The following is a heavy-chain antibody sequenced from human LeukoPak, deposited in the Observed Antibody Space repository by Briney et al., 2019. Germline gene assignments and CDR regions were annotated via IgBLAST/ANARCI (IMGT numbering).Heavy chain of an antibody. CDR1: GYTFTSYD. CDR3: ARAFSGHTQLGSYYYYMDV. D-gene: IGHD2-15*01. V-gene: IGHV1-8*01. CDR2: MNPNSGNT. J-gene: IGHJ6*03. Sequence: ASVKVSCKASGYTFTSYDINWVRQATGQGLEWMGWMNPNSGNTGYAQNFQGRVTMSRNISISTAYMELSSLRSEDTAVYYCARAFSGHTQLGSYYYYMDVWGKGTTVTVSS.